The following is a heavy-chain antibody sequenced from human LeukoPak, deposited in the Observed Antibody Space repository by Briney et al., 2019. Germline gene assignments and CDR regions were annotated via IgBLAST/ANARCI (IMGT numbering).Heavy chain of an antibody. J-gene: IGHJ4*02. D-gene: IGHD1-1*01. V-gene: IGHV4-61*02. CDR2: IYTSGST. CDR1: GGSISSGSYY. Sequence: SETLSLTCTVSGGSISSGSYYWSWIRQPAGKGLEWIGRIYTSGSTNYNPSLKSRVTISVDTSENQFSLKLSSVTAADTAVYYCARVEGTAGVIDYWGQGTLVTVSS. CDR3: ARVEGTAGVIDY.